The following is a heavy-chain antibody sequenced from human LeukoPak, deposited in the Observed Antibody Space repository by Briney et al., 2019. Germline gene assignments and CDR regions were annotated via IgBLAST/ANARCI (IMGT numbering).Heavy chain of an antibody. D-gene: IGHD6-13*01. CDR1: GRTFSSYA. V-gene: IGHV1-69*04. CDR2: LLPILGIA. CDR3: ARVIEAESKGVDF. Sequence: ASVSVSCKASGRTFSSYAISWVRQAPGQGLEWMGRLLPILGIANYAQKLQGRVTITADKSTSTAYMELSSVRSEATAVYYCARVIEAESKGVDFWGQGPLVTV. J-gene: IGHJ4*02.